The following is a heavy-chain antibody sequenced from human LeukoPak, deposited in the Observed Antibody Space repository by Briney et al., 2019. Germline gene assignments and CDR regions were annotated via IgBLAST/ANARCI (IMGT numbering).Heavy chain of an antibody. V-gene: IGHV4-34*01. CDR2: INHSGST. Sequence: SETLSLTCAVYGGSFSGYYWSWIRQPPGKGLEWIGEINHSGSTNYNPSLKSRVTISADTSKNQFSLKLSSVTAADTAVYYCARYTYYYDSSGYYGTLYDYWGQGTLVTVSS. D-gene: IGHD3-22*01. CDR1: GGSFSGYY. CDR3: ARYTYYYDSSGYYGTLYDY. J-gene: IGHJ4*02.